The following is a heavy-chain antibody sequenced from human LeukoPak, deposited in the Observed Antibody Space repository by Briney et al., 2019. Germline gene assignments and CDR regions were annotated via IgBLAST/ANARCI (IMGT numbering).Heavy chain of an antibody. CDR2: IYPGDSDT. D-gene: IGHD3-3*01. Sequence: GESLKISCKGSGYSFTSYWIGWVRQLPGKGLEWMGIIYPGDSDTRYSPPFQAQATIPADKSISTASLQWSSLKASDTAMYYCARLLDYDFWSGYLVYWGQGTLVTVSS. CDR3: ARLLDYDFWSGYLVY. J-gene: IGHJ4*02. V-gene: IGHV5-51*01. CDR1: GYSFTSYW.